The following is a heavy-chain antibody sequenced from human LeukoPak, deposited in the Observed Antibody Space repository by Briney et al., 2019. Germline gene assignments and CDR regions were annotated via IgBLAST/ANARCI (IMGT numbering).Heavy chain of an antibody. CDR2: IYCGGRT. D-gene: IGHD2-15*01. CDR3: ARQVVPDF. CDR1: GFTVSSNY. V-gene: IGHV3-53*01. J-gene: IGHJ4*02. Sequence: PGGSLRLSCSASGFTVSSNYMTWVRQAPGKGLEWVSVIYCGGRTYYADSVKGRFTISRDNSKNTLNVQMNSLRAEDGAVYYCARQVVPDFWGQGTLVTVSS.